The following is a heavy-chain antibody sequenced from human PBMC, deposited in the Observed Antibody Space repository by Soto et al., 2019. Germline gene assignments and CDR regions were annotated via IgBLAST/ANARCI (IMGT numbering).Heavy chain of an antibody. CDR3: ARDGGGSDAFDI. D-gene: IGHD3-16*01. J-gene: IGHJ3*02. Sequence: QVQLQESGPGLVKPSQTLSLTCTVSGGSISSGGYYWSWIRQHPGKGLEWIGYIYYSGSTYYNPSLKSRLTISVGTSKNQFSLKLSSVTAADTAVYYCARDGGGSDAFDIWGQGTMVTVSS. CDR2: IYYSGST. V-gene: IGHV4-31*03. CDR1: GGSISSGGYY.